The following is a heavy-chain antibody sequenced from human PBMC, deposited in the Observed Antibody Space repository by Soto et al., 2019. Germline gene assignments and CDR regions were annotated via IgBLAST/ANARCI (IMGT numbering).Heavy chain of an antibody. J-gene: IGHJ6*02. CDR2: IIPIPGTA. V-gene: IGHV1-69*01. CDR3: ARSQGSRTSVEIYYYYYYGMDV. Sequence: QVQLVQSGAEVKKPGSSVKVSCKASGGTFGSYAISWVRQAPGQGLEWMGGIIPIPGTANYAQKFQGRVTSAADESTSTAYMELSSLIYEDTAVYYCARSQGSRTSVEIYYYYYYGMDVWGQGTTVTVSS. CDR1: GGTFGSYA. D-gene: IGHD2-2*01.